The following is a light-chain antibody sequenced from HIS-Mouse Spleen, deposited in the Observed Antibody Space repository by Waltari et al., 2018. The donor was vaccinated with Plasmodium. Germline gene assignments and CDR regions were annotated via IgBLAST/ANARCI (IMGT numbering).Light chain of an antibody. CDR1: QSVLYSSNNKNY. Sequence: DIVMTQSPDSLAVSLGERATINCQSSQSVLYSSNNKNYLDWYQQKPGQPPKLLIYWASTRESGVPDRFSGSGSGTDFTLTISSLQAEDVAVYYCQQYYSTPPYTFGQGTKLEIK. CDR3: QQYYSTPPYT. V-gene: IGKV4-1*01. CDR2: WAS. J-gene: IGKJ2*01.